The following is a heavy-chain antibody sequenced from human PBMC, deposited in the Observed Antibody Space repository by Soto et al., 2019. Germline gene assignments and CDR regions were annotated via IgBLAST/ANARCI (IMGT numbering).Heavy chain of an antibody. CDR1: GGSISSYY. V-gene: IGHV4-59*08. D-gene: IGHD3-3*01. J-gene: IGHJ6*03. CDR3: ATRAADYDFWSGYYSYYYYMDV. Sequence: QVQLQESGPGLVKPSETLSLTCTVSGGSISSYYWSWTRQPPGKGLEWIGYIYYSGSTNYNPSLKSRVTISVDTSKNQFSLKLSSVTAADTAVYYCATRAADYDFWSGYYSYYYYMDVWGKGTTVTVSS. CDR2: IYYSGST.